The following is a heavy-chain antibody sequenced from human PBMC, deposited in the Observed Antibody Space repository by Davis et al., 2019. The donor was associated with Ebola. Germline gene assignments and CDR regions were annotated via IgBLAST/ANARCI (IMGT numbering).Heavy chain of an antibody. Sequence: GESLKISCVASGFPFSSYGMHWVRQAPGKGLEWVAVISYDGSNTYSADSVKGRFTISRDNSKNTLYLQMNSLRAEDTAVYYCARELYSGSYWSIDYWGQGTLVTVSS. J-gene: IGHJ4*02. V-gene: IGHV3-30*03. CDR2: ISYDGSNT. D-gene: IGHD1-26*01. CDR3: ARELYSGSYWSIDY. CDR1: GFPFSSYG.